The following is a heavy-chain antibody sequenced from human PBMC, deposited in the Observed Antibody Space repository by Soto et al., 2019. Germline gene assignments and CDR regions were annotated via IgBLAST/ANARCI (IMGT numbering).Heavy chain of an antibody. Sequence: GGSLRLSCAASGFTFSSYDMHWVRQATGKGLEWVSAIGTAGDTYYPGSVKGRFTISRENAKNSLYLQMNSLRAGDTAVYYCARDMYSSSWYGGYYYGMDVWGQGTTLTVSS. J-gene: IGHJ6*01. V-gene: IGHV3-13*01. CDR2: IGTAGDT. CDR3: ARDMYSSSWYGGYYYGMDV. D-gene: IGHD6-13*01. CDR1: GFTFSSYD.